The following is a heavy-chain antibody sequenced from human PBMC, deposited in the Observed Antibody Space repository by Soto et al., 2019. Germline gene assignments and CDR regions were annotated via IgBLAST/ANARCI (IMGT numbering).Heavy chain of an antibody. CDR2: TYYRSRWYN. J-gene: IGHJ3*02. CDR1: GDSVSSNSAA. CDR3: ARGYCSGDSCCSERFAFDI. V-gene: IGHV6-1*01. Sequence: SQTLSLTCAISGDSVSSNSAAWNWIRQSPSRGLEWLGRTYYRSRWYNDYAVSVKSRITVNPDTSKNQFSLQLNSVTPEDTAVYYCARGYCSGDSCCSERFAFDIRGQGTIVTVSS. D-gene: IGHD2-15*01.